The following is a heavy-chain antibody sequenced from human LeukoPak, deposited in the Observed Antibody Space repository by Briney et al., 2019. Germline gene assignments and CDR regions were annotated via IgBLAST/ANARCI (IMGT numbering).Heavy chain of an antibody. CDR3: ARFIAAPYYFDY. J-gene: IGHJ4*02. CDR1: RFTFSSYS. V-gene: IGHV3-21*01. D-gene: IGHD6-13*01. CDR2: ISSSRSYI. Sequence: GGSLRLSCVASRFTFSSYSMNWVRQAPGKGLEWVSFISSSRSYIYYADSVKGRFTISRGNAKNSLYLQMNSLRAEDTAVYYCARFIAAPYYFDYWGRGTLVTVSS.